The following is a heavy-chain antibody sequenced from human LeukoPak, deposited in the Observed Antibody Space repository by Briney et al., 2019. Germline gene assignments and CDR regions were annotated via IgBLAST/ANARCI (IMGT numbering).Heavy chain of an antibody. CDR1: GFTFSSFV. CDR2: ISGSGANS. J-gene: IGHJ4*02. V-gene: IGHV3-23*01. D-gene: IGHD3-22*01. Sequence: PGGSLRLSCAASGFTFSSFVMNWVRQVPGKGPEWVSGISGSGANSYYVDSVKGRFTVSRDKASNTLYLQMNSLRAEDTAVYYCAKGIESNVGYCFDNWGQGTLVTVSS. CDR3: AKGIESNVGYCFDN.